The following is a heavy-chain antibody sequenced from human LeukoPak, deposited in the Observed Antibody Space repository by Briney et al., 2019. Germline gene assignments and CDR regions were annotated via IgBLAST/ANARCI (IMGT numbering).Heavy chain of an antibody. V-gene: IGHV4-34*01. J-gene: IGHJ5*02. Sequence: SETLSLTCAVYGGSFSDYYWTWIRQPPGKGLEWIGEVNHSGSTNYNTSLKSRVTISVDTSKNQFSLKLSSVTAADTAVYYCARGLRRRTMIAVPRRALWFDPWGQGTLVTVSS. CDR1: GGSFSDYY. D-gene: IGHD3-22*01. CDR2: VNHSGST. CDR3: ARGLRRRTMIAVPRRALWFDP.